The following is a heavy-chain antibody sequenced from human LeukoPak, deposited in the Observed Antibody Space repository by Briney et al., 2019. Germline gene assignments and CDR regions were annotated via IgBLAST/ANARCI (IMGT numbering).Heavy chain of an antibody. CDR2: IYSGGST. CDR3: ARRAGAYSHPYDY. V-gene: IGHV3-53*01. Sequence: GGSLRLSCTVSGFTVSSDSMSWVRQAPGKGLEWVSFIYSGGSTRYSDSVKGRFTISRDNSKNTLYLQMNSLRAEDTAVYYCARRAGAYSHPYDYWGQGTLVTVSS. CDR1: GFTVSSDS. J-gene: IGHJ4*02. D-gene: IGHD4/OR15-4a*01.